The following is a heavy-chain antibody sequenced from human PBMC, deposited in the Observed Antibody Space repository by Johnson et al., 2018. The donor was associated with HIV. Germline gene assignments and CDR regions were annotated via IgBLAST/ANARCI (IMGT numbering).Heavy chain of an antibody. CDR1: GFTVSSNY. D-gene: IGHD1-26*01. Sequence: VQLVESGGGVVQPGRSLRLSCAASGFTVSSNYMSWVRQAPGKGLEWVSVIYSGGSTYYADSVQGRFTISRDKSENTLYLQMNSLRAEDTAVYYCARDPGPQWELEATDAFDIWGQGTMVTVSS. CDR2: IYSGGST. V-gene: IGHV3-66*01. CDR3: ARDPGPQWELEATDAFDI. J-gene: IGHJ3*02.